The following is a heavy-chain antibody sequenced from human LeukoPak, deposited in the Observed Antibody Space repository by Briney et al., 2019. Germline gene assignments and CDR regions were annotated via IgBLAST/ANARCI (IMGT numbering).Heavy chain of an antibody. CDR2: ISYDGSNK. CDR3: ARVTARDFWSGYYTD. CDR1: GFTFSDYS. D-gene: IGHD3-3*01. Sequence: GGSLRLSCAASGFTFSDYSMTWVRQAPGKGLEWVAVISYDGSNKYYADSVKGRFTISRDNSKNTLYLQMNSLRAEDTAVYYCARVTARDFWSGYYTDWGQGTLVTVSS. J-gene: IGHJ4*02. V-gene: IGHV3-30*03.